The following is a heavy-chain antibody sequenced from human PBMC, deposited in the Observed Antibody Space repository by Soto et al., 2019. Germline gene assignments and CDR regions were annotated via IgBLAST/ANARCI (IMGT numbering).Heavy chain of an antibody. Sequence: QVQLVQSGAEVKKPGSSVKVSCKASGGTFSSYTISWVRQAPGQGLEWMGRIIPILGIANYAQKFQGRVTITADKSTSTAYMELSSLRSEDTAVYYCARTRVDTAISKARGMDVWGQGTTVTVSS. D-gene: IGHD5-18*01. CDR1: GGTFSSYT. CDR2: IIPILGIA. CDR3: ARTRVDTAISKARGMDV. J-gene: IGHJ6*02. V-gene: IGHV1-69*02.